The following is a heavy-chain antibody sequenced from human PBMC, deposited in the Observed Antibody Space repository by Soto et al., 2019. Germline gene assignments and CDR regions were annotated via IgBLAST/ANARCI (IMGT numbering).Heavy chain of an antibody. J-gene: IGHJ5*02. D-gene: IGHD1-1*01. CDR2: IKSDGSST. CDR1: GFTISSYW. CDR3: AKSLNINWKNWFDP. V-gene: IGHV3-74*01. Sequence: EESLRLSYAASGFTISSYWMHWVRQAPGKGLVWVSCIKSDGSSTRYADSVKGRLTISRDNAKNTLYLQLNSLRAEDTAVYYCAKSLNINWKNWFDPWGQGTLVTVSS.